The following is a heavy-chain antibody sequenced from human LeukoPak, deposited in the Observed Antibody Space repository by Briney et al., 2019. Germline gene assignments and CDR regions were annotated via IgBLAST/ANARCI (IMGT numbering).Heavy chain of an antibody. CDR3: ARLYCSSTSCLLDY. CDR2: ISSNGGST. V-gene: IGHV3-64*01. Sequence: GGSLRLSCAASGFTFSTYAMHWVRGAPGKGLEYVSAISSNGGSTYYANSVKGRFTISRDNSKNTLSLQMGSLRAEDMAVYYCARLYCSSTSCLLDYWGQGTLVTVSS. D-gene: IGHD2-2*01. J-gene: IGHJ4*02. CDR1: GFTFSTYA.